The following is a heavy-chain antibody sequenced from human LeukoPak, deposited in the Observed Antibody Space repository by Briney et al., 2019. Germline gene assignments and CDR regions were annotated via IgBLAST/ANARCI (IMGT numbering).Heavy chain of an antibody. V-gene: IGHV3-23*01. CDR2: ISPGGGTT. J-gene: IGHJ3*02. CDR3: TGKAWFGEDLWNAFDI. Sequence: PGGSLRLSCAVSGFAFGSEAMSWVRQSPARGLEWVASISPGGGTTYYADYVEGRFTISRDNSKNSLFVQMNSLKTEDTAVYYCTGKAWFGEDLWNAFDIWGQGTMVTVSS. CDR1: GFAFGSEA. D-gene: IGHD3-10*01.